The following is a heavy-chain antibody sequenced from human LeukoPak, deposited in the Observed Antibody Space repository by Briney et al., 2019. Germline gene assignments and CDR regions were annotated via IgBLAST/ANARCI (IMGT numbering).Heavy chain of an antibody. CDR1: GYTFTSYD. J-gene: IGHJ3*02. D-gene: IGHD2-2*01. Sequence: ASVKVSCKASGYTFTSYDINWVRQATGQGLEWMGRMNPNSGNTGYAQKFQGRVTMTRNTSISTAYMELSSLRSEDTAVYYCASGVVVPAGPDAFDIWGQGTMVTVSS. V-gene: IGHV1-8*01. CDR3: ASGVVVPAGPDAFDI. CDR2: MNPNSGNT.